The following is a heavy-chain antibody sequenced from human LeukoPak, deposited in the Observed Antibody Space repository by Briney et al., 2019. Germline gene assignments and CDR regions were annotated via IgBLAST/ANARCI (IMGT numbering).Heavy chain of an antibody. CDR2: IYGSGNT. CDR1: GASISSWY. J-gene: IGHJ4*02. V-gene: IGHV4-59*01. CDR3: ARETSLAGFASGLGFNY. D-gene: IGHD6-19*01. Sequence: SETLSLTCTVSGASISSWYWSWIQQPPGKGLEWIGYIYGSGNTNYNPSLKSRVTMSIDTSKNQFSLKLTSVTAADTATYYCARETSLAGFASGLGFNYWGQGILVTVSS.